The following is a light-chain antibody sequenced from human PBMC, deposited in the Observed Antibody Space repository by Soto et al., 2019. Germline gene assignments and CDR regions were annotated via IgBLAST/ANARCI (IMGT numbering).Light chain of an antibody. CDR3: XXXXXXXYT. J-gene: IGKJ2*01. CDR1: QSVRNSY. V-gene: IGKV3-20*01. CDR2: GAS. Sequence: EIVLTQSPGTLSLSPGERATLFCRASQSVRNSYLAWYQQKPGQAPRLLIYGASGRATGTPDRFSGSGSGTDFTLTISRLEPEXXXXXXXXXXXXXXYTFGQGTKLEI.